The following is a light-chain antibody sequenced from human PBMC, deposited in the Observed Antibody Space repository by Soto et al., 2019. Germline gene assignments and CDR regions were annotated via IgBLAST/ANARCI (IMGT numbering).Light chain of an antibody. V-gene: IGLV1-44*01. Sequence: QLVLTLPPSASGTPGQSVTISCSGGSSNIGSNPVSWYQHVPGTAPKLLIHTNTQRPLGVPVRFSGSKSGTSASLAISGLQSEDEADYYCAAWDDTFYVFGSGTKVTVL. J-gene: IGLJ1*01. CDR2: TNT. CDR1: SSNIGSNP. CDR3: AAWDDTFYV.